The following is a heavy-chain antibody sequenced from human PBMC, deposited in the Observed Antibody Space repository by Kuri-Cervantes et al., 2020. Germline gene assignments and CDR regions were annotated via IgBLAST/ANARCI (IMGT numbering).Heavy chain of an antibody. J-gene: IGHJ4*02. CDR3: AKDWDSGWYDYFDY. CDR1: GFTFSSDA. Sequence: GESLKISCAASGFTFSSDAMGWVRQAPGKGPLWVSRINSYGSTTTYTDSVKGRFTVSRDNAKNTLYLQMNSLRAEDTAVYYCAKDWDSGWYDYFDYWGQGILVTVSS. CDR2: INSYGSTT. D-gene: IGHD6-19*01. V-gene: IGHV3-74*01.